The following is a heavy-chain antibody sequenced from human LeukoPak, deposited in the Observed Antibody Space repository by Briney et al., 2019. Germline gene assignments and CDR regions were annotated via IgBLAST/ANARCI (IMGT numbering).Heavy chain of an antibody. D-gene: IGHD3-22*01. V-gene: IGHV4-34*01. CDR1: GGSFSAFF. Sequence: SETLSLTCAVSGGSFSAFFWRWIRQPPGKGLEWIGDVGHSGSADYNPSLKSRVTVSADPSKTQFSLKLNSVTAADTAVYYCAGEDYFDSSGYASWRFDIWGQGTMVTVSS. CDR2: VGHSGSA. CDR3: AGEDYFDSSGYASWRFDI. J-gene: IGHJ3*02.